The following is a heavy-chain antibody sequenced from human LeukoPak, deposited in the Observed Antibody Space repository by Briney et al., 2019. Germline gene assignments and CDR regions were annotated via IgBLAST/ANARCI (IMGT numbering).Heavy chain of an antibody. V-gene: IGHV3-64*01. CDR3: ARVGSWDAYDI. CDR2: ITSDGERT. CDR1: GFTFSNYP. Sequence: GGSLRLSCAASGFTFSNYPMHWVRQAPGKGPEYVSAITSDGERTFYANSVQGRFGISRDNSKNTLYLQMGSLRPGDTAVYYCARVGSWDAYDIWGQGTMVTVSS. J-gene: IGHJ3*02. D-gene: IGHD1-26*01.